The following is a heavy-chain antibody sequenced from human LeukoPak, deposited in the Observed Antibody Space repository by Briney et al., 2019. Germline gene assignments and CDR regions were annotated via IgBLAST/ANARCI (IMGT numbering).Heavy chain of an antibody. CDR2: ISYDGSNK. CDR3: ARGPAVVVAAIRGPDY. CDR1: GFTFSSYA. V-gene: IGHV3-30-3*01. D-gene: IGHD2-15*01. Sequence: PGRSLRLSCAASGFTFSSYAMHWVRQAPGKGLEWVAVISYDGSNKYYADSVKGRFTISRDNSKNTLYLQMNSLRAEDTAVYYCARGPAVVVAAIRGPDYWGQGTLVTVSS. J-gene: IGHJ4*02.